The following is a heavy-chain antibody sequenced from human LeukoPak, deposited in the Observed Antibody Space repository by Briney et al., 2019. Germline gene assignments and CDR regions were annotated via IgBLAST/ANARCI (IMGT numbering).Heavy chain of an antibody. CDR2: ISYDGNNK. V-gene: IGHV3-30*01. CDR1: GFTFSSYT. CDR3: ARNPYYGDYV. J-gene: IGHJ4*02. D-gene: IGHD4-17*01. Sequence: GGSLRLSCAASGFTFSSYTMHWVRQAPGTGQEWVAVISYDGNNKYYADSVKGRFTISRDNSKNTLYLQMNSLRGEDTAVYYCARNPYYGDYVWGQGTRVTVSS.